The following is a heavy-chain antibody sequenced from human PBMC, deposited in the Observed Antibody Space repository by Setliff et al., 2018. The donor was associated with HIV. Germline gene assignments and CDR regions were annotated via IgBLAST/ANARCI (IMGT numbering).Heavy chain of an antibody. Sequence: GESLKISCKGSGYSFTSYWIGWVRQMPGKGLEWMGIIYPGDSDTRYSPSFQGQATISADKSISTAYLQWGSLKASDTAMYYCASPAGGDGNAFDIWGQGTMVTVSS. CDR3: ASPAGGDGNAFDI. V-gene: IGHV5-51*01. D-gene: IGHD3-10*01. J-gene: IGHJ3*02. CDR2: IYPGDSDT. CDR1: GYSFTSYW.